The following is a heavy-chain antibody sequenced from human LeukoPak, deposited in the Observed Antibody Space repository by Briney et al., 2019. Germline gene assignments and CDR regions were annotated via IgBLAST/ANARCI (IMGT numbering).Heavy chain of an antibody. CDR2: IGVSGTCT. CDR3: ATALLRASTYMDV. V-gene: IGHV3-23*01. Sequence: GGSLRLSCAASGFTFRTYAMNWVRQAPGKGLEWVSGIGVSGTCTYYADSVKGRFTISRDNSKNTLYLQINSLRAEDTAVYYCATALLRASTYMDVWGKGTTVTVSS. J-gene: IGHJ6*03. CDR1: GFTFRTYA. D-gene: IGHD1-1*01.